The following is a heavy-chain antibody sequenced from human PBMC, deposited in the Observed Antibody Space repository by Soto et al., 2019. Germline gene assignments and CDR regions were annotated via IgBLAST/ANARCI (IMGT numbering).Heavy chain of an antibody. CDR2: ISYDGSNK. D-gene: IGHD5-18*01. Sequence: GGSLRLSCAASGFTFSSYAMHWVRQAPGKGLEWVAVISYDGSNKYYADSVKGRFTISRDNSKNTLYLQMNSLRAEDTAVYYCARDGAVDTAMVIYLVWGQGTLVTVSS. CDR3: ARDGAVDTAMVIYLV. CDR1: GFTFSSYA. V-gene: IGHV3-30-3*01. J-gene: IGHJ4*02.